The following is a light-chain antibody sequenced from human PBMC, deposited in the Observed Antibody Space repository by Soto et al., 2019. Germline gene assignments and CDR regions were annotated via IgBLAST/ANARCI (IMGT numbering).Light chain of an antibody. CDR2: EVS. CDR1: SSDVGGYNY. V-gene: IGLV2-14*01. CDR3: SSYTSSSTPVV. J-gene: IGLJ1*01. Sequence: QSALTQPASVSGSPGQSITISCTGTSSDVGGYNYVSWYQQHPGKAPKLIIYEVSNRPSGVSNRFSGSKSGNTASLTISGIQDEDEADYYCSSYTSSSTPVVFGTGTKLTVL.